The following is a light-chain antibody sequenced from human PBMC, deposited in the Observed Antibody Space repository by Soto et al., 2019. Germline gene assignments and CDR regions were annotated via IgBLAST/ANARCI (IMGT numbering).Light chain of an antibody. V-gene: IGKV1-39*01. CDR3: QQSYSTLWT. CDR1: QSISSY. CDR2: AAS. J-gene: IGKJ1*01. Sequence: DIQMTQSPSSLSASVGDRVTITCRASQSISSYLNWYQQKPGKAPKLLIYAASSLQSEVPSRFSGSGSGTDHTLTISRLQPEDFANYYCQQSYSTLWTFGQGTKVQIK.